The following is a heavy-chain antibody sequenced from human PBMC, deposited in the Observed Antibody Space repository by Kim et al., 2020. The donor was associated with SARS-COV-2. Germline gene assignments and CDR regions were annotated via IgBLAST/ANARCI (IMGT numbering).Heavy chain of an antibody. CDR1: GGSISGYY. Sequence: SESLSLTCTASGGSISGYYCTWVRQPPGKGLEWIGYYNQNGGAYYNPSLASRVTISLDTSRNQFSLMLSSVNAADTAVYYCFRGSSWYRETGWGQGTLVTVPS. CDR3: FRGSSWYRETG. J-gene: IGHJ4*02. D-gene: IGHD6-13*01. CDR2: YNQNGGA. V-gene: IGHV4-59*03.